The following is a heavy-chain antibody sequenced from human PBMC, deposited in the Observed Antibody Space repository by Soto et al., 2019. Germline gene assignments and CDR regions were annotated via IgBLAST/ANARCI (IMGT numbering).Heavy chain of an antibody. CDR2: SIPILGRA. V-gene: IGHV1-69*02. Sequence: QVQLVQSGTEVKKPGSSVAVSCQASAGTFNNHSLSWVRQAPGQGLEWMGRSIPILGRADYSQKFQGRLTLTVDKSTSTADMELSSLTSEGTAVYYCVIDLGYFDFWGQGTLVTVSS. D-gene: IGHD2-15*01. CDR3: VIDLGYFDF. J-gene: IGHJ4*02. CDR1: AGTFNNHS.